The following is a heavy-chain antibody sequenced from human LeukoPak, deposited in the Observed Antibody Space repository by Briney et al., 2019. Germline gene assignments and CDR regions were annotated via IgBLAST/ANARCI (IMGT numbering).Heavy chain of an antibody. CDR2: VSSGSAYI. V-gene: IGHV3-21*01. J-gene: IGHJ5*01. Sequence: GGSLRLSCAASEFSFDTYTMNWVRQAPGRGLEWVSSVSSGSAYIAYADSVKGQFTISRDNAKNSLFMEINSLTAEDTAVYYCARGSYYDSSGYYWFDSWGQGTLVTVSS. CDR1: EFSFDTYT. CDR3: ARGSYYDSSGYYWFDS. D-gene: IGHD3-22*01.